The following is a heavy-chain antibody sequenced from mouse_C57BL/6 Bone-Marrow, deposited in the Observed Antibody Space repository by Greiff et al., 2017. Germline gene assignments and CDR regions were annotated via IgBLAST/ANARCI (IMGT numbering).Heavy chain of an antibody. CDR3: ARSVHSNLVGYAMDY. V-gene: IGHV1-53*01. Sequence: QVQLQQPGTELVKPGASAKLSCKASRYTFTSYWMHWVTPRPGHVLALIGNINPSNGRTNYNEKFKRKATLTVDTASSTAYMQLRSLTSEESAVYYWARSVHSNLVGYAMDYWGQGTSVTVSA. J-gene: IGHJ4*01. CDR2: INPSNGRT. D-gene: IGHD2-5*01. CDR1: RYTFTSYW.